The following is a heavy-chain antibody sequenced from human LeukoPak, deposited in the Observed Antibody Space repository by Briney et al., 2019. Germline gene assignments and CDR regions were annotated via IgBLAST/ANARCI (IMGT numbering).Heavy chain of an antibody. D-gene: IGHD2-2*01. J-gene: IGHJ4*02. CDR3: AREYCSGTSCYGYFDY. CDR1: GFTFSSYW. Sequence: GGSLRLSCATSGFTFSSYWMSWVRRAPGKGLEWVANIKQDGSQIFYVDSVKGRFTISRDTAKNSLSRQMNSLRAEDTAVYYCAREYCSGTSCYGYFDYWGQGTLVTVSS. CDR2: IKQDGSQI. V-gene: IGHV3-7*01.